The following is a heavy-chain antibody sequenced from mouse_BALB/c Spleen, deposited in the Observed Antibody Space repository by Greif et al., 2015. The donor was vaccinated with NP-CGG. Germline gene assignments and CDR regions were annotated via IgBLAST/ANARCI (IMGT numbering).Heavy chain of an antibody. CDR3: AMIGDWDYAMGY. Sequence: QVQLQQSGAELVRPGASVKLSYKASGYTFTSYWMNWVKQRPEHGLEWIGRIDPYDSETHYNQKFKDKAILTVDKSSSTAYMQLSSLTSEDSAVYYCAMIGDWDYAMGYWGQGTSVTVSS. J-gene: IGHJ4*01. CDR1: GYTFTSYW. V-gene: IGHV1-74*01. CDR2: IDPYDSET.